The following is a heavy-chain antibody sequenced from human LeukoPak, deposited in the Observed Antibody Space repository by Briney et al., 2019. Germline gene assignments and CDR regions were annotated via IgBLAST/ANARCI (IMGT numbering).Heavy chain of an antibody. Sequence: PSETLSLTCTVSGGSISSYYWSWIRQPPGKGLEWIGYIYYSGSTNYNPSLKSRVTISVDTSKNQFSLKLSSVTAADTAVYYCAALTMVRGVIVWIDPWGQGTLVTVSS. CDR2: IYYSGST. CDR3: AALTMVRGVIVWIDP. CDR1: GGSISSYY. J-gene: IGHJ5*02. V-gene: IGHV4-59*08. D-gene: IGHD3-10*01.